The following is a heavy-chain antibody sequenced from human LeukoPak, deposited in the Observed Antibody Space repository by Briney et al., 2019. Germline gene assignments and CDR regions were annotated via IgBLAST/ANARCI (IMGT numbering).Heavy chain of an antibody. Sequence: SETLSLTCAVSGDSISSDNWWSWVRQPPGKGLEWIGEIYHGGNTNYNPSLKSRVSISVDKSKNQFSLKLTSVTAADTAVYYCARGLLGPDYWGQGTLVTVSS. CDR1: GDSISSDNW. CDR3: ARGLLGPDY. CDR2: IYHGGNT. V-gene: IGHV4-4*02. J-gene: IGHJ4*02.